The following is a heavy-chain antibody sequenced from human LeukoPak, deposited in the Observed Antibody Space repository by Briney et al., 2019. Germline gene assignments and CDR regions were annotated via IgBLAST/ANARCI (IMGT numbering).Heavy chain of an antibody. CDR1: GFTFSSYG. Sequence: GGSLRLSCAASGFTFSSYGMHWVRQAPGKGLEWVAFIRYDGSNKYYADSVKGRFTISRDNAKNSLYLQMNSLRAEDTALYYCAKDTDGAAAGTTWGHWGQGTLVTASS. D-gene: IGHD6-13*01. CDR3: AKDTDGAAAGTTWGH. V-gene: IGHV3-30*02. J-gene: IGHJ4*02. CDR2: IRYDGSNK.